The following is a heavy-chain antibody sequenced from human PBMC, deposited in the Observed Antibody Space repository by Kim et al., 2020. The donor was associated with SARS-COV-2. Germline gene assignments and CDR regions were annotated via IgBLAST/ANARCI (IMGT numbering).Heavy chain of an antibody. Sequence: GESLKISCKGSGYSFTSYWIGWVRQMPGKGLEWMGIIFPGDSDTTYSPSFQGQVTISADKSISTAYLQWSSLKASDTALYFCARRTYTSSWTADYWGQGTLVTVPS. V-gene: IGHV5-51*01. CDR2: IFPGDSDT. CDR1: GYSFTSYW. D-gene: IGHD6-13*01. J-gene: IGHJ4*02. CDR3: ARRTYTSSWTADY.